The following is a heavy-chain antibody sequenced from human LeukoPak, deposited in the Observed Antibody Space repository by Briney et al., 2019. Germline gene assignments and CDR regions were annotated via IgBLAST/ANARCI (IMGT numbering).Heavy chain of an antibody. V-gene: IGHV3-23*01. CDR2: ISGSGGNT. Sequence: GGSLTHSCAPSGLTLSGHAMRWVRQAAGKGRAWVSAISGSGGNTYYAESVKGRFTIYRDNSKNTLYLQMNSLRAEDTDVYYCAKSVGSIDFDFWGQGTLVTVSS. J-gene: IGHJ4*02. CDR1: GLTLSGHA. CDR3: AKSVGSIDFDF. D-gene: IGHD4-23*01.